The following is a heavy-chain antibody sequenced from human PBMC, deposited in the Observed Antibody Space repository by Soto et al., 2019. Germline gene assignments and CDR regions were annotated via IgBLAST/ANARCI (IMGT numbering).Heavy chain of an antibody. CDR1: GFTFSSYA. CDR3: AKDRSGWFGGGFDY. J-gene: IGHJ4*02. CDR2: IGGSGGST. V-gene: IGHV3-23*01. Sequence: EVQLLESGGGLVQPGGSLRLSCAASGFTFSSYAMTWVRQAPGKGLEWVSGIGGSGGSTYYADSVEGRFSVSRDNSKNTLYLQMNSLRAEDTAVYYCAKDRSGWFGGGFDYWGQGTLVTVSS. D-gene: IGHD6-19*01.